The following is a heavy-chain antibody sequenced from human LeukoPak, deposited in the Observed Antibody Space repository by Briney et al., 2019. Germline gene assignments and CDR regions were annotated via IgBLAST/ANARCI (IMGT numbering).Heavy chain of an antibody. V-gene: IGHV3-7*03. CDR2: IKQDGSEK. CDR3: ARVAAAGHFDY. D-gene: IGHD6-13*01. Sequence: GGSLRLSCAASGFTFSSYWMSWVRQAPGKGLEWVANIKQDGSEKYYVDSVKGRFTISRDNAKNSLCLQMNSLRAEDTAVYCCARVAAAGHFDYWGQGTLVTVSS. J-gene: IGHJ4*02. CDR1: GFTFSSYW.